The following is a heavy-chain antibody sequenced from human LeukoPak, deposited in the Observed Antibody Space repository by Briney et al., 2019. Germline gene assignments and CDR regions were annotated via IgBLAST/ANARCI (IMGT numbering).Heavy chain of an antibody. J-gene: IGHJ4*02. Sequence: GGSLRLSCAVSGSTFSSYAMTWVRQAPGKGLERVSAMSSGGSSTYYADSVKGRFTISRDNSKNTLYLQMNSLRAEDTAVYYCAKARSGYDFDYWGQGTLVTVSS. CDR1: GSTFSSYA. CDR2: MSSGGSST. D-gene: IGHD5-12*01. CDR3: AKARSGYDFDY. V-gene: IGHV3-23*01.